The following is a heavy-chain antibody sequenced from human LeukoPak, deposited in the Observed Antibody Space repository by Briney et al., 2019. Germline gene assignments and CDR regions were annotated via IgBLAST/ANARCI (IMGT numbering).Heavy chain of an antibody. CDR1: AFTFSTYV. CDR3: AKGRHPFSTSWGSFYFDY. D-gene: IGHD6-6*01. J-gene: IGHJ4*02. Sequence: PGGSLRLSCAASAFTFSTYVMHWARQAPGKGLEWVSSIQFDGSNQYYADSVKGRFTISRDNSKNTLFLQMNSLRPDDTAVYYCAKGRHPFSTSWGSFYFDYWGQGTLVAVSS. CDR2: IQFDGSNQ. V-gene: IGHV3-30*02.